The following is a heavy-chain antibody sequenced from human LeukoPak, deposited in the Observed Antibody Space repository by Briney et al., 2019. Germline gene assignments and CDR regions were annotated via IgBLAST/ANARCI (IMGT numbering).Heavy chain of an antibody. CDR2: TYYRSKWYN. J-gene: IGHJ5*02. V-gene: IGHV6-1*01. CDR3: ARAETAYDSSGYYNH. CDR1: GDSVSSNSAA. Sequence: SQTLSLTCAISGDSVSSNSAAWNWIRQSPSRGLEWLGRTYYRSKWYNDYAVSVKSRITINPDTSKNQFSLQLNSVTPEDTAMYFCARAETAYDSSGYYNHWGQGTLVTGSS. D-gene: IGHD3-22*01.